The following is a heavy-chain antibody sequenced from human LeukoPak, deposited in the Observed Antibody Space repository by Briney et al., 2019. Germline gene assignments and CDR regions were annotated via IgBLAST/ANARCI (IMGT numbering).Heavy chain of an antibody. J-gene: IGHJ4*02. CDR3: ARDTSGQD. D-gene: IGHD5-12*01. Sequence: PGGSLRLSCAASGFTFAGYAMTWVRQAPGKGLEWVSLISGSGGSTYYADVVKGRFTISRDNAKNSLYLQMNSLRAEDTAVYYCARDTSGQDWGQGTLVTVSS. CDR2: ISGSGGST. CDR1: GFTFAGYA. V-gene: IGHV3-23*01.